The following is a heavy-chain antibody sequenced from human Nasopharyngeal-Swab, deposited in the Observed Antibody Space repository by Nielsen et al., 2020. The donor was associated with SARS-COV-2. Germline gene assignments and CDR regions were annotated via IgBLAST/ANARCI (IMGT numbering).Heavy chain of an antibody. D-gene: IGHD2-15*01. CDR2: ISYDGSNK. CDR1: GFTFSSYA. Sequence: GESLKISCAASGFTFSSYAMHWVRQAPGKGLEWVAVISYDGSNKYYADSVKGRFTISRDNSKNTLYLQMNSLRAEDTAVYYCARDSALLRIRSYYYYYYMDVWGKGTTVTVSS. CDR3: ARDSALLRIRSYYYYYYMDV. J-gene: IGHJ6*03. V-gene: IGHV3-30-3*01.